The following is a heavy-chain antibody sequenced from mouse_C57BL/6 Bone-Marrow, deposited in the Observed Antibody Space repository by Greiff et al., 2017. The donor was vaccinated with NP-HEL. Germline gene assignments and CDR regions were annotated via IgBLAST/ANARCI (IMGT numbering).Heavy chain of an antibody. V-gene: IGHV1-55*01. D-gene: IGHD2-14*01. CDR1: GYTFTSDW. CDR2: IYPGSGST. Sequence: QVQLQQPGAELVKPGASVKMSCKASGYTFTSDWITWVKQRPGQGLEWIGEIYPGSGSTNYTEKFKSKATMTVDTSSITAYMQLSSLTSEDAAVYYCASGAGYFPFGYGGNGTLVSVSA. CDR3: ASGAGYFPFGY. J-gene: IGHJ3*01.